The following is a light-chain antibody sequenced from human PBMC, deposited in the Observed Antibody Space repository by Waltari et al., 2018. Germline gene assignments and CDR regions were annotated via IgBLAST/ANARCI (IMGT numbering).Light chain of an antibody. CDR1: QDISNY. CDR3: QQYDNFPAT. J-gene: IGKJ4*01. CDR2: DAS. Sequence: DIQMPQSPTSLSASVGDRVTITCQASQDISNYLNWYQQKPGKAPKLLIYDASNLEIGVPSTFTGSGSGTDFTFTISSLQPEDIATYYCQQYDNFPATFGGGTKVEIK. V-gene: IGKV1-33*01.